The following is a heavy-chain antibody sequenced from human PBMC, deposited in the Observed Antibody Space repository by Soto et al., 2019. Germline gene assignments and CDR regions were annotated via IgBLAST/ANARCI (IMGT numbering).Heavy chain of an antibody. CDR3: AEGGGITGVDYMDV. CDR1: GFTFSHYS. V-gene: IGHV3-21*01. J-gene: IGHJ6*03. D-gene: IGHD2-8*02. Sequence: EVQLVESGGGLVKPGESLRLACAASGFTFSHYSMNWVRQAPGKGLEWVSSMSSTGSFMYYADSVKGRFTISRDSAKESLYLQMNNLRGEDTAVYYCAEGGGITGVDYMDVWGKGTTVIVSS. CDR2: MSSTGSFM.